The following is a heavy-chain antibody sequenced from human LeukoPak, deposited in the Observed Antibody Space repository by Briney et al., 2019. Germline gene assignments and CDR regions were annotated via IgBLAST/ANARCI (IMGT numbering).Heavy chain of an antibody. CDR3: ARDHPSYGDYGAFDI. Sequence: GSLRLSCAASGFTFSSYAMHWVRQAPGKVLEYVSAISSNGGSTYYANSVKGRFTISRDNSKNTLYLQMGSLRAEDMAVYYCARDHPSYGDYGAFDIWGQGTMVTVSS. D-gene: IGHD4-17*01. CDR2: ISSNGGST. CDR1: GFTFSSYA. V-gene: IGHV3-64*01. J-gene: IGHJ3*02.